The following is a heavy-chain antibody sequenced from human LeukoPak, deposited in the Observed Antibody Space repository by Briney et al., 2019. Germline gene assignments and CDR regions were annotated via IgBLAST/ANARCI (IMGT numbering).Heavy chain of an antibody. CDR2: IYYSGST. J-gene: IGHJ5*02. CDR3: ARRYAENLGYCSSTSCHTLNWFDP. V-gene: IGHV4-39*01. Sequence: KPSETLSLTCTVSGGSISGSTSYWGWIRQPPGKGLEWIGSIYYSGSTYYNPSLKSRVTISVDTSKNQFSLKLSSVTAADTAVYYCARRYAENLGYCSSTSCHTLNWFDPWGQGTLVTVSS. CDR1: GGSISGSTSY. D-gene: IGHD2-2*01.